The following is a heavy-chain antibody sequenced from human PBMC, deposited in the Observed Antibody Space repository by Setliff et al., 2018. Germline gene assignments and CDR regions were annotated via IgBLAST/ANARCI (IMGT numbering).Heavy chain of an antibody. D-gene: IGHD6-19*01. V-gene: IGHV4-59*08. Sequence: PSETLSLTCTVSGDSISSHFWTWIRQPPGKGLEWVGHIYYTGSTSYNASVKSRVTVSLDTSKNQFSLKVTSVTAADTSVYYCARARYSSGWYGGGGAFYYMDAWGKGTTVTVSS. J-gene: IGHJ6*03. CDR3: ARARYSSGWYGGGGAFYYMDA. CDR2: IYYTGST. CDR1: GDSISSHF.